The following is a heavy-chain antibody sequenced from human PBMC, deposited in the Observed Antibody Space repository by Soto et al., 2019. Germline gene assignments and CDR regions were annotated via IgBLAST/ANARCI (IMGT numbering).Heavy chain of an antibody. CDR1: GYTFTSYG. V-gene: IGHV1-2*04. J-gene: IGHJ4*02. CDR2: INPNSGGT. Sequence: GTSVKVSCKASGYTFTSYGITWVRQAPGQGLEWMGWINPNSGGTNYAQKFQGWVTMTRDTSISTAYMELSRLRSDDTAVYYCAIVGATTGYDYWGQGTLVTVSS. CDR3: AIVGATTGYDY. D-gene: IGHD1-26*01.